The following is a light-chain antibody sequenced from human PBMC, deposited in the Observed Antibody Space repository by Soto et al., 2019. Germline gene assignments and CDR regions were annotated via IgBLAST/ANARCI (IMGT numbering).Light chain of an antibody. CDR1: SSDVGSYKF. CDR2: EGS. Sequence: QSALTQPASVSGSPGQSITISCTGTSSDVGSYKFVSWYQQHPGKAPKLMINEGSKRPSGVSNRFSGSKSGNTASLTISGLQAEDEADYYCCSYAGTSTYVFGTGTKLPVL. V-gene: IGLV2-23*01. J-gene: IGLJ1*01. CDR3: CSYAGTSTYV.